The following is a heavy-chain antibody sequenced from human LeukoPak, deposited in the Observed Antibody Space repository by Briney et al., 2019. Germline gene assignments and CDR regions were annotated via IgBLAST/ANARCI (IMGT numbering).Heavy chain of an antibody. CDR1: GGSISSDTYY. CDR2: IYTSGST. Sequence: PSETLSLTCSVSGGSISSDTYYWSWIRQPAEKGLEWIGRIYTSGSTNYNPSLKSRVTISMDTSKNQFSLKLSSVTAADTAVYYCARVAWSGYYYFDSWGQGTLVTVSS. CDR3: ARVAWSGYYYFDS. V-gene: IGHV4-61*02. D-gene: IGHD3-3*01. J-gene: IGHJ4*02.